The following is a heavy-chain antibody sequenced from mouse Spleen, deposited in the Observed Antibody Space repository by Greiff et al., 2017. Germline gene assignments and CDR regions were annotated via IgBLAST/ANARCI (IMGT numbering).Heavy chain of an antibody. Sequence: VQLQQSGPELVKPGASVKISCKASGYTFTDYYMNWVKQSHGKSLEWIGDINPNNGGTSYNQKFKGKATLTVDKSSSTAYMELRSLTSEDSAVYYCARTYYRYDGGMDYWGQGTSVTVSS. CDR1: GYTFTDYY. CDR2: INPNNGGT. CDR3: ARTYYRYDGGMDY. J-gene: IGHJ4*01. V-gene: IGHV1-26*01. D-gene: IGHD2-14*01.